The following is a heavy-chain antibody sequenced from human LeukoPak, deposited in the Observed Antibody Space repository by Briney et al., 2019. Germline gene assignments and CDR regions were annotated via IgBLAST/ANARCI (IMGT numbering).Heavy chain of an antibody. CDR2: INHSGST. J-gene: IGHJ6*03. CDR1: GGSFSGYY. V-gene: IGHV4-34*01. Sequence: NSSETLSLTCAVYGGSFSGYYWSWIRQPPGKGLEWIGEINHSGSTNYNPSLKSRVTISVDTSKNQFSLKLSSVTAADTAVYYCARHRTFRYYYYYMDVWGKGTTVTISS. D-gene: IGHD3-16*01. CDR3: ARHRTFRYYYYYMDV.